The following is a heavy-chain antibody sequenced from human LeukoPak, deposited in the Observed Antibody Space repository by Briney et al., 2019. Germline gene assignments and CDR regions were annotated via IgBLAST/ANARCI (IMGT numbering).Heavy chain of an antibody. Sequence: QPGGSLRLSCAASGFTYSSYWMHWVRQAPGKALVWVSRINTDGSSTTYADSVKGRFTISRDNAKNTLYLQMNSLSAEDTAVYYCARGNSSSYRIDYWGQGTLVTVSS. J-gene: IGHJ4*02. CDR3: ARGNSSSYRIDY. D-gene: IGHD6-6*01. CDR1: GFTYSSYW. V-gene: IGHV3-74*01. CDR2: INTDGSST.